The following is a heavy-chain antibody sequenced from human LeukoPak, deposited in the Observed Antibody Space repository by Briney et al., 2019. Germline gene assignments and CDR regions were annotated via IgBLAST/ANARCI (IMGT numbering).Heavy chain of an antibody. CDR1: GFPFSNYA. CDR2: IRFDGSDK. V-gene: IGHV3-30*02. D-gene: IGHD4-11*01. J-gene: IGHJ4*02. Sequence: GGSLRLSCAASGFPFSNYAMHWVRQAPGKGLEWVAFIRFDGSDKYYADSVKGRFTIARDDSKNTLYLQMNSLRVEDTAVYYCAKVFDYSNSAFDYWGQGTLVTVSS. CDR3: AKVFDYSNSAFDY.